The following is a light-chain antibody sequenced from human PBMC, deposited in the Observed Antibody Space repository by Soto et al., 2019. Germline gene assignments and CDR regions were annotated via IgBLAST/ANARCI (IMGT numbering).Light chain of an antibody. J-gene: IGLJ1*01. Sequence: QSVLPQPASVSGSPGQSITVSCAGTSSDVGGYNLVSWYQQHPGKAPKLIIYEGTERPSGISPRFSGSKSGNTASLTISGLQAEDECDYYCSSYTSSSSYVFGSGTKVTVL. CDR1: SSDVGGYNL. V-gene: IGLV2-23*01. CDR2: EGT. CDR3: SSYTSSSSYV.